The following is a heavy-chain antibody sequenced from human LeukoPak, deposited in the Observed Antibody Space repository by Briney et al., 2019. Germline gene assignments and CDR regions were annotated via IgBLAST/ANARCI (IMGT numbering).Heavy chain of an antibody. V-gene: IGHV1-46*01. CDR3: ARDPGDHYGRYATFDI. CDR2: INPSGGST. D-gene: IGHD3-10*01. Sequence: ASVKVSCKASGYTFTGYYMHWVRQAPGQGLEWMGIINPSGGSTNYAQKFQGRVTMTRDMSTSTVYMELSSLRSEDTAVYYCARDPGDHYGRYATFDIWGQGTMVTVSS. J-gene: IGHJ3*02. CDR1: GYTFTGYY.